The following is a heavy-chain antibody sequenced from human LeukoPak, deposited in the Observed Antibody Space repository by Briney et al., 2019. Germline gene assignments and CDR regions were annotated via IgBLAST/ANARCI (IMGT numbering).Heavy chain of an antibody. J-gene: IGHJ4*02. CDR2: IRYDGSNK. CDR3: ATYRQVLLPFES. Sequence: GVSLRLSCAVSGFTFRSYGMHWVRQAPGKGLEWVAFIRYDGSNKNYADSVRGRFTISRDNSKITLSLQMNSLRAEDTAIYYCATYRQVLLPFESWGQGTLVTVSS. CDR1: GFTFRSYG. V-gene: IGHV3-30*02. D-gene: IGHD2-8*02.